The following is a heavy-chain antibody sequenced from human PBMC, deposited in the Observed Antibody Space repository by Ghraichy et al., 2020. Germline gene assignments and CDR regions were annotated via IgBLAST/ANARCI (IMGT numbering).Heavy chain of an antibody. CDR2: INPNSGGT. V-gene: IGHV1-2*02. CDR1: GYTFTGYY. J-gene: IGHJ5*02. CDR3: ARDPAQTRHWFDP. Sequence: ASVKVSCKAFGYTFTGYYMHWVRQAPGQGLEWMGWINPNSGGTNYAQKFQGRVTMTRDTSISTAYMELSRLRSDDTAVYYCARDPAQTRHWFDPWGQGTLVTVSS.